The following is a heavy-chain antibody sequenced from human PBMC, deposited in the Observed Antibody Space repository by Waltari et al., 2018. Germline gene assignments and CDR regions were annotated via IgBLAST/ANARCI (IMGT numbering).Heavy chain of an antibody. CDR2: IRYDGSNK. CDR3: AKDSSWYYGMDV. D-gene: IGHD6-13*01. J-gene: IGHJ6*02. V-gene: IGHV3-30*02. Sequence: QVQLVESGGGVVQHGGSLRLSCAASGFTFSSHGMHWVRQAPGKGLEWVAFIRYDGSNKYYADSVKGRFTISRDNSKNTLYLQMNSLRAEDTAVYYCAKDSSWYYGMDVWGQGTTVTVSS. CDR1: GFTFSSHG.